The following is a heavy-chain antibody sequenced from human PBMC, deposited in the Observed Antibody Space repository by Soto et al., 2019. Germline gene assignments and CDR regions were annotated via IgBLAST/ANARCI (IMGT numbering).Heavy chain of an antibody. CDR2: IYPGDSDT. CDR1: GYSFASYW. D-gene: IGHD3-22*01. J-gene: IGHJ6*02. V-gene: IGHV5-51*01. Sequence: GGSLKISFTGSGYSFASYWIGWVRQLPGKALEWMGIIYPGDSDTRYSPSFQGQVPLSADKSISTAYLQWSSLKASDTAIYYCARLYYHDSSGYYYYYYGMDVWGQGTTVTVSS. CDR3: ARLYYHDSSGYYYYYYGMDV.